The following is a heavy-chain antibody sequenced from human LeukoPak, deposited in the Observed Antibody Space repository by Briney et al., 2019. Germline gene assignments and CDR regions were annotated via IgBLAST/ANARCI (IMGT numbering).Heavy chain of an antibody. D-gene: IGHD2/OR15-2a*01. Sequence: ASVKVSCKASGGTFSSYAISWVRQAPGQGLEWMGRIIPIFGTANYAQKFQGRVTITTDESTSTAYMELSSLRSEDTAVYYCAKPSTTYYYYYYMDVWGKGTTVTVSS. CDR1: GGTFSSYA. CDR2: IIPIFGTA. CDR3: AKPSTTYYYYYYMDV. J-gene: IGHJ6*03. V-gene: IGHV1-69*05.